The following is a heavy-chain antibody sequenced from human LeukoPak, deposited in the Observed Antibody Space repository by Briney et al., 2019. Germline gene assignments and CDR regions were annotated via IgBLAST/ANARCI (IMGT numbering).Heavy chain of an antibody. D-gene: IGHD1-26*01. CDR3: AKVARWELLGY. V-gene: IGHV3-23*01. CDR1: GFTFSSYA. J-gene: IGHJ4*02. CDR2: ISGSGDKS. Sequence: PGGSLRLSCAASGFTFSSYAMSWVRQAPGKGPEWVSAISGSGDKSYYADSVKGRFTISRDNSKNTLYLQMNSLRAEDTAVYYCAKVARWELLGYWGQGTLVTVSS.